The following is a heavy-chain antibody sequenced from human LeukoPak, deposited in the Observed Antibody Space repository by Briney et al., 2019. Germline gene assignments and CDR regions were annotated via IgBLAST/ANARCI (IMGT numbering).Heavy chain of an antibody. CDR1: GGSISSYY. J-gene: IGHJ4*02. CDR2: IYYSGST. Sequence: SETLSLTCTVSGGSISSYYWSWIRQPPGKGLEWIGYIYYSGSTNYNPSLKSRVTISVDTSKNQFSLKLSSVTAADTAAYYCARRRGYSEFDYWGQGTLVTVSS. CDR3: ARRRGYSEFDY. D-gene: IGHD5-18*01. V-gene: IGHV4-59*01.